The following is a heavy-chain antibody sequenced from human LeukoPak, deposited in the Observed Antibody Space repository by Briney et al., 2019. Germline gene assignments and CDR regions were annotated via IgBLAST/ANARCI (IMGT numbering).Heavy chain of an antibody. CDR1: GYTFSSYS. D-gene: IGHD4-11*01. CDR2: ISSSSSYI. J-gene: IGHJ4*02. CDR3: ARDPYSGLFDY. Sequence: GGSLRLSWAASGYTFSSYSMNWVRQAPGKGLEWVSSISSSSSYIYYADSVKGRFTISRDNAKNSLYLQMNSLRAEDTAVYYCARDPYSGLFDYWGQGTLVTVSS. V-gene: IGHV3-21*01.